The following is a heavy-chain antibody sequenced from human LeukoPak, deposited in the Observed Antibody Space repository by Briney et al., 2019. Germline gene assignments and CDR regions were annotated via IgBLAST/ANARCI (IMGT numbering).Heavy chain of an antibody. V-gene: IGHV3-23*01. CDR1: GFTFSSYA. J-gene: IGHJ5*02. Sequence: GGSLRLTCAASGFTFSSYAMSWGRQAPGKGLEWVSAISGSGGSTYYADSVKGRFTISRDNSKNTLYLQMNSLRAEDTAVYYCARGYSSSWYWFDPWGQGTLVTVSS. CDR2: ISGSGGST. D-gene: IGHD6-13*01. CDR3: ARGYSSSWYWFDP.